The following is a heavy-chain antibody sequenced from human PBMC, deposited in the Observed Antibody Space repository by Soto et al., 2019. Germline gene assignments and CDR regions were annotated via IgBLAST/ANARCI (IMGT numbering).Heavy chain of an antibody. Sequence: PSETLSLTGTVSGGSISSYYWSWIRQPPGKGLEWIGYIYNSGSTNYNPSLKSRVTISVDTSKNQFSLKLSSVTAADTAVYYCARGSTGYSSSWYRYWGQGTLVTVSS. J-gene: IGHJ4*02. CDR2: IYNSGST. CDR3: ARGSTGYSSSWYRY. V-gene: IGHV4-59*08. D-gene: IGHD6-13*01. CDR1: GGSISSYY.